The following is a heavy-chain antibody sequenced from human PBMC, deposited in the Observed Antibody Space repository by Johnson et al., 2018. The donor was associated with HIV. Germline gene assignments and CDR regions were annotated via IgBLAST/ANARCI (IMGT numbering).Heavy chain of an antibody. Sequence: QVQLVESGGGVVQPGKSLRLSCAASGFTFSSYGMDWVRQVPGKGLEWVAAISYDGSSKYYPDAVKGRFTISRDNSKNTLYLQMNSLKTEDTAVYYCTICITMIVVVTTDAFDIWGQGTMVTVSS. D-gene: IGHD3-22*01. CDR3: TICITMIVVVTTDAFDI. J-gene: IGHJ3*02. CDR2: ISYDGSSK. CDR1: GFTFSSYG. V-gene: IGHV3-30*03.